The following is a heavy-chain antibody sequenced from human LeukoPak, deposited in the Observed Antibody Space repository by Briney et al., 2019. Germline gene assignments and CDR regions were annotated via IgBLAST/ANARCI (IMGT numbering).Heavy chain of an antibody. J-gene: IGHJ4*02. Sequence: PGGSLRLSCAASGFTFSSYAMSWVRQAPGKGLEWVSAISGSGGSTYYADSVKGRFTISRDNSKNTLYLQMNSLRAEDTAVYYCAKDGTESCYDFWSGLTGYYFDYWGQGTLVTVSS. CDR3: AKDGTESCYDFWSGLTGYYFDY. V-gene: IGHV3-23*01. CDR2: ISGSGGST. D-gene: IGHD3-3*01. CDR1: GFTFSSYA.